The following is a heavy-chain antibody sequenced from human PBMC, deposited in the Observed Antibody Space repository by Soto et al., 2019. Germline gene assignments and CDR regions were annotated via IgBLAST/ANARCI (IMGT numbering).Heavy chain of an antibody. CDR2: ISSSSSYI. J-gene: IGHJ4*02. Sequence: LRLSCAASGFTFSSYSMNWVRQAPGKGLEWVSSISSSSSYIYYADSVKGRFTISRDNAKNSLYLQMNSLRAEDTAVYYCARDVSSSDPSPDYWGQGTLVTVSS. V-gene: IGHV3-21*01. CDR1: GFTFSSYS. D-gene: IGHD6-19*01. CDR3: ARDVSSSDPSPDY.